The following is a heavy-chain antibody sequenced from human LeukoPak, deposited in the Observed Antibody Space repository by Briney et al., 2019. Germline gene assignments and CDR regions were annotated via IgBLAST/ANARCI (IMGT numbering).Heavy chain of an antibody. Sequence: QTGGSLRLSSAASGFTFSSNSMNWVRKAPGKGLEWISYISSSGSNINYADSVKGRFTISRDNAKNSLYLQMNSLRDEDTAVYYCARDVWYHDYWGQGTLVTVSS. D-gene: IGHD2-15*01. CDR1: GFTFSSNS. J-gene: IGHJ4*02. V-gene: IGHV3-48*02. CDR3: ARDVWYHDY. CDR2: ISSSGSNI.